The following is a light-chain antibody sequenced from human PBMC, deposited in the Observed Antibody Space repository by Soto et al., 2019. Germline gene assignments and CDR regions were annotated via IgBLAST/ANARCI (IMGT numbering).Light chain of an antibody. Sequence: DIVMTQSPLSLPVTPGEPASISCRSSQSLLHSNGYNYLDWYLQKPGQSPQLLIYLGSNRASGVPDRFSGSGSGTDFTLKISRVEAEDVGVYYCMQAIQPPRTFGQGTKVDIK. J-gene: IGKJ1*01. CDR3: MQAIQPPRT. V-gene: IGKV2-28*01. CDR2: LGS. CDR1: QSLLHSNGYNY.